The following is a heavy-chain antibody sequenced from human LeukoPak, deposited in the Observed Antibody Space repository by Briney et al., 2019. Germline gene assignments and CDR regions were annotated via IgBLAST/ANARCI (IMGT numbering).Heavy chain of an antibody. Sequence: ASVKVSCKASGGTFSSYAISWVRQAPGQGLEWMGGIIPIFGTANYAQKFQGRVTITADKSTSTAYMELSSLRSEDTAVYYCARGRGGTLGYNWDAFDIWGQGTMVTVSS. CDR2: IIPIFGTA. D-gene: IGHD5-24*01. V-gene: IGHV1-69*06. CDR1: GGTFSSYA. CDR3: ARGRGGTLGYNWDAFDI. J-gene: IGHJ3*02.